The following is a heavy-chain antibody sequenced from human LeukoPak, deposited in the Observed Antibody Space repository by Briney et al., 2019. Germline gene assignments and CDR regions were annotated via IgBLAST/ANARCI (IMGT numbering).Heavy chain of an antibody. CDR1: SGSISTSNYY. CDR3: ASIAAAVYFDY. J-gene: IGHJ4*02. Sequence: SETLSLTCTVSSGSISTSNYYWGWVRQPPGKALEWIGNIFYSGSTYYNPSLKSRVTISVDTSKNQFSLKLSSVTAADTAVYYCASIAAAVYFDYWGQGTLVTVSS. V-gene: IGHV4-39*07. CDR2: IFYSGST. D-gene: IGHD6-13*01.